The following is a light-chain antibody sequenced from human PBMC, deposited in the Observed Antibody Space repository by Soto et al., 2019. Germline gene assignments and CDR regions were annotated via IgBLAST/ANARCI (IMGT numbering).Light chain of an antibody. J-gene: IGLJ3*02. Sequence: QSALTQPASVSGSPGQSITISCTGTSSDVGFYNLVSWYQQHPGKAPKLMVYETNKRPSGVSNRFSGSKSGNTASLTISRLQAEDDADYYCCSYAGRRRVFGGGTKVTVL. CDR2: ETN. CDR3: CSYAGRRRV. CDR1: SSDVGFYNL. V-gene: IGLV2-23*01.